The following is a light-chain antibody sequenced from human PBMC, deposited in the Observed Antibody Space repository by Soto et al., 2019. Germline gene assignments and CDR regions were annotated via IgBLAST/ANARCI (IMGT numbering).Light chain of an antibody. V-gene: IGKV1-9*01. CDR1: QGIDSY. Sequence: IQLTQSPSSLSASVGDRVTITCRSSQGIDSYLASYQQRPGKVPQLLIYETSILQSGVSARFSGSGSGTDFTLPISSLQAEDFATYSCPQARSYPSTFGGGTKVEIK. CDR2: ETS. J-gene: IGKJ4*01. CDR3: PQARSYPST.